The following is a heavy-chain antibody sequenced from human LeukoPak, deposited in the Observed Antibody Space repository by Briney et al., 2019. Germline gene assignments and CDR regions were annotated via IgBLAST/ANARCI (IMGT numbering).Heavy chain of an antibody. CDR1: GYTFTSYY. J-gene: IGHJ4*02. CDR2: INPNSGGT. V-gene: IGHV1-2*02. CDR3: ARVNNYYDSSGYLYYFDT. D-gene: IGHD3-22*01. Sequence: GASVKVSCKASGYTFTSYYIHWVRQAPGQGLEWMGWINPNSGGTNTAQKFQGRVTMTRDTSLNTAYMELSRLRSDDTAVSYCARVNNYYDSSGYLYYFDTWGQGPLVPVSS.